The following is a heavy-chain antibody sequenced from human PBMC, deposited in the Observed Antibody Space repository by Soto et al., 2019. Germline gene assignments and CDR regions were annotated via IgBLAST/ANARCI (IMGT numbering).Heavy chain of an antibody. V-gene: IGHV4-59*01. D-gene: IGHD4-4*01. CDR2: IYYSGST. CDR3: ARSYSNYDY. CDR1: GGSISSYY. Sequence: PSETLSLTCTVSGGSISSYYWSWIRQPPGKGLEWIGYIYYSGSTNYNPSLKSRVTISVDTSKNQFSLKLSSVTAADTAVYYCARSYSNYDYWGQGTQVTVSS. J-gene: IGHJ4*02.